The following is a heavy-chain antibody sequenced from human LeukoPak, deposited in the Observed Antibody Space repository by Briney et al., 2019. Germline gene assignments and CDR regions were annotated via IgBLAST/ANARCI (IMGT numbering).Heavy chain of an antibody. Sequence: ASVKVSCKASGGSFSKYAISWVRQAPGQGLEWMGGFIRMFETSHYAQKFQGRVTITADESTSTVYMELSSLRFEDTAVYYCARGHKDYYYYYMDVWGKGTLVTVSS. CDR1: GGSFSKYA. J-gene: IGHJ6*03. CDR2: FIRMFETS. V-gene: IGHV1-69*13. CDR3: ARGHKDYYYYYMDV.